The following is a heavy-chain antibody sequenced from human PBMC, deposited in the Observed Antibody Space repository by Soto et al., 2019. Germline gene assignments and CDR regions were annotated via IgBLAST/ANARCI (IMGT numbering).Heavy chain of an antibody. J-gene: IGHJ4*02. D-gene: IGHD1-7*01. CDR1: GGSISSYY. Sequence: SETLSLTCTVSGGSISSYYWSWIRQPPGKGLEWIGYIYYSGSTNYNPSLKSRVTISVDTSKNQFSLKLSSVTAADTAVYYCARHKPGQTTTYFDYWGQGTLVTVSS. V-gene: IGHV4-59*08. CDR3: ARHKPGQTTTYFDY. CDR2: IYYSGST.